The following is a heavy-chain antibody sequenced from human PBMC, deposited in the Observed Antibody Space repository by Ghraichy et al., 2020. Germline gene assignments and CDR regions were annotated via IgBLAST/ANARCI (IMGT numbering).Heavy chain of an antibody. D-gene: IGHD3-3*01. V-gene: IGHV3-9*01. Sequence: GRSLRLSCAASGFTFDAYAMHWVRQAPGKGLEWVSGISWNSDDIGYGDSVKGRFTISRDNANNSLHLQMNSLRAEDTAMYYCAKSWSGYYTGGSDYWGQGTLVTVSS. CDR3: AKSWSGYYTGGSDY. CDR2: ISWNSDDI. J-gene: IGHJ4*02. CDR1: GFTFDAYA.